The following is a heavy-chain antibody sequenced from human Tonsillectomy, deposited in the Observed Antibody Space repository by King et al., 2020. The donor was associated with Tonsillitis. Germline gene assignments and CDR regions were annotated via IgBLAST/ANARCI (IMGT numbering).Heavy chain of an antibody. CDR3: TTGGVGNCSCTNCYWDSYYYGMDV. V-gene: IGHV3-15*01. CDR1: GFTFSYAW. J-gene: IGHJ6*02. Sequence: VQLVESGGGLVKPGGSLRLSCAASGFTFSYAWMSWVRQAPGKGLEWVGRLKSKTDGGTTDYAAPVRGRFTISRDDSKNTLYLQMNSLKTEDTAVYYCTTGGVGNCSCTNCYWDSYYYGMDVWGQGTTVTVSS. D-gene: IGHD2-2*01. CDR2: LKSKTDGGTT.